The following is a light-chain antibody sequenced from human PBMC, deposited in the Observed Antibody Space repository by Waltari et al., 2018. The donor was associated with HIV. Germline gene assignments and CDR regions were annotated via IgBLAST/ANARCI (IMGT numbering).Light chain of an antibody. V-gene: IGLV1-44*01. CDR3: AAWDDSLIGVV. J-gene: IGLJ2*01. CDR1: SSNIGRNT. CDR2: TDN. Sequence: QSVLTQPPSASGTPGQRVTISCSGSSSNIGRNTISWYQQVPGSAPKLLIYTDNPRPSGVPARFSGSKSGTSASLAISGLQSEDEADYYCAAWDDSLIGVVFGGGTKLTVL.